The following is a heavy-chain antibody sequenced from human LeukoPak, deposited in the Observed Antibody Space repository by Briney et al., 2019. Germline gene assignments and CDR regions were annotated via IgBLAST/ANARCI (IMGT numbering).Heavy chain of an antibody. CDR2: ISGSGDST. Sequence: PGGSLRLSCAASGFTFSSYAMSWVRQAPGKGLEWVSAISGSGDSTYYGDSVKGRFTISRDNSKNTLYLQMNSLRAEDTAVYYCAKDPAYSSGYYYYYGMDVWGQGTTVTVSS. D-gene: IGHD6-19*01. V-gene: IGHV3-23*01. CDR3: AKDPAYSSGYYYYYGMDV. CDR1: GFTFSSYA. J-gene: IGHJ6*02.